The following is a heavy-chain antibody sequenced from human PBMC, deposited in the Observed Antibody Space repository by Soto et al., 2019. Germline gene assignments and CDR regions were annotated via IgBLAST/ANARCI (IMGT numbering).Heavy chain of an antibody. CDR3: AKDRRAGGNSAFYFDF. D-gene: IGHD3-16*01. CDR1: GSKFSNYA. CDR2: ISATGGGT. V-gene: IGHV3-23*01. Sequence: GGSLRLSCAASGSKFSNYAMSWVRQAPGKGLEWVSLISATGGGTYYADSVKGRFTISRDNSHNTLYLQVHSLTAEDTAVYYCAKDRRAGGNSAFYFDFWGQGAQVTVSS. J-gene: IGHJ4*02.